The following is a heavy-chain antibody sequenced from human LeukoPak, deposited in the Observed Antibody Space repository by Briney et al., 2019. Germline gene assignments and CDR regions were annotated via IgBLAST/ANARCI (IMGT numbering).Heavy chain of an antibody. CDR2: IRGSGGGT. CDR1: GFIFSNYA. Sequence: GGSLSLSCAASGFIFSNYAMSWVRQAPGKGLEWVSVIRGSGGGTYFADSVKGRFTISRDNSKNALYLQMNSLRAEDTATYYCATLTGDYYYSYYMDVWGKGTTVTVSS. J-gene: IGHJ6*03. D-gene: IGHD3-9*01. V-gene: IGHV3-23*01. CDR3: ATLTGDYYYSYYMDV.